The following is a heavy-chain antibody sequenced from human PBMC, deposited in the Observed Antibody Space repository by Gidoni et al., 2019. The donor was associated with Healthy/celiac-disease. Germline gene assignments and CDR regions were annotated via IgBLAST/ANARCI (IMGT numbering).Heavy chain of an antibody. V-gene: IGHV3-23*01. D-gene: IGHD6-6*01. Sequence: EVQLLESGGGLVQPGGSLRLSCAASGFTFGSYAMSWVRQAPGKGLEWVEAISGSGGSTYYADSVKGRFTISRDNSKNTLYLQMNSLRAEDTAVYYCAKDGEYSSSFSDFMHDYWGQGTLVTVSS. CDR1: GFTFGSYA. CDR2: ISGSGGST. J-gene: IGHJ4*02. CDR3: AKDGEYSSSFSDFMHDY.